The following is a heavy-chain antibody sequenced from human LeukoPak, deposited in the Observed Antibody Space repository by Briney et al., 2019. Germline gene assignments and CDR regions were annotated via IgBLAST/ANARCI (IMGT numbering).Heavy chain of an antibody. Sequence: SETLSLTCAVYGGSFSGYYWSWIRQPPGKGLEWIGEINHSGSTNYNPSLQSRVTISVDTSKNQFSLKLSSVTAADTAVYYCARGSQSGGSLAFDIWGQGTMVTVSS. CDR2: INHSGST. CDR3: ARGSQSGGSLAFDI. D-gene: IGHD2-15*01. V-gene: IGHV4-34*01. CDR1: GGSFSGYY. J-gene: IGHJ3*02.